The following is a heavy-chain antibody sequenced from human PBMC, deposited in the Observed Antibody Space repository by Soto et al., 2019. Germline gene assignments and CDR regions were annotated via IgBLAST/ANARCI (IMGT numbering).Heavy chain of an antibody. D-gene: IGHD1-1*01. CDR2: MRTGSGDT. CDR1: RYTFTSYD. V-gene: IGHV1-2*02. J-gene: IGHJ1*01. CDR3: ARRSTTYLNEVIYDI. Sequence: AASVKVSCKASRYTFTSYDIFWVRQSPGQGLEWMGWMRTGSGDTHYAQKFQGRVTMTRDTSISTAYMELNNLVSDDTAVYYCARRSTTYLNEVIYDIWGQGTLVTVSS.